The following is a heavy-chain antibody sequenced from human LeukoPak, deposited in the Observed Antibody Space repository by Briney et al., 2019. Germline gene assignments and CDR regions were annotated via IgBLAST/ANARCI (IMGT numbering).Heavy chain of an antibody. V-gene: IGHV1-46*01. J-gene: IGHJ2*01. Sequence: ASVKVSCKASGYTFPSYSMHRVRQAPGQGLEWMGIINPSGGSTSYAQKFQGRVTMTRDTSTSTVYMDLSSLRSEDTAVYYCARDLRRDVYNRDWYLDLWGRGTLVTVSS. CDR1: GYTFPSYS. CDR3: ARDLRRDVYNRDWYLDL. D-gene: IGHD5-24*01. CDR2: INPSGGST.